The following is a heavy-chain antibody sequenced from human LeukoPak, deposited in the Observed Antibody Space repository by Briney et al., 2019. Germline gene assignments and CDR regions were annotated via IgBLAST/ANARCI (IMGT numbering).Heavy chain of an antibody. J-gene: IGHJ6*02. V-gene: IGHV3-20*04. D-gene: IGHD5-12*01. CDR2: VNWNGGST. CDR3: AKDSRLSGYDIGIYYGMDV. CDR1: GFTFDDYG. Sequence: PGGSLRLSCAASGFTFDDYGLSWVRQAPGKGLEWISGVNWNGGSTGYADSVKGRFTISRDNAKNSLYLQTNSLRAEDTALYYCAKDSRLSGYDIGIYYGMDVWGQGTTVTVSS.